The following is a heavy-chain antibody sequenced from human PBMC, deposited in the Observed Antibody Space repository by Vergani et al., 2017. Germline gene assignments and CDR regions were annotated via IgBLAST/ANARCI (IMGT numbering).Heavy chain of an antibody. CDR3: ARSERGHNWFDP. V-gene: IGHV4-59*01. CDR1: GGSISSYY. Sequence: QVQLQESGPGLVQPSETLSLTCTVSGGSISSYYWSWIRQPPGKGLEWIGYIYYSGSTNYNPSLKSRVTISVDTSKNQFSLKLSSVTAADTAVYYCARSERGHNWFDPWGQGTLVTVSS. J-gene: IGHJ5*02. D-gene: IGHD1-1*01. CDR2: IYYSGST.